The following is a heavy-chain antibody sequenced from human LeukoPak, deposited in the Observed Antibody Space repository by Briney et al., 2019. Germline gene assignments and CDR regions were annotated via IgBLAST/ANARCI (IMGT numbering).Heavy chain of an antibody. CDR1: GYTFTSYG. V-gene: IGHV1-18*01. Sequence: ASVKVSCKASGYTFTSYGISWLRQAPGQGLEWMGWISAYNGNTNYAQKLQGRVTMTTDTSTSTAYMELRSLRSDDTAVYYCARDIVVVAATSPFDYWGQGTLVTVSS. J-gene: IGHJ4*02. CDR2: ISAYNGNT. CDR3: ARDIVVVAATSPFDY. D-gene: IGHD2-15*01.